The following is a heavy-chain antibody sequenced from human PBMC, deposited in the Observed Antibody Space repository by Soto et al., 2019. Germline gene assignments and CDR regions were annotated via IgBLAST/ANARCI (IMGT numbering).Heavy chain of an antibody. CDR3: ARRAETNGWNGFGADKYYFDF. CDR2: LNPNTGNS. V-gene: IGHV1-8*01. Sequence: QVQLVQSGAEVRKPGASVKVSCEASGYTFTSYDIYWVRQATGQGLEWMGWLNPNTGNSGYAQKFQGRITVTSDTSINTVHMERSSLRSEDTAVYYCARRAETNGWNGFGADKYYFDFWGQGTLVTVSS. CDR1: GYTFTSYD. D-gene: IGHD1-1*01. J-gene: IGHJ4*02.